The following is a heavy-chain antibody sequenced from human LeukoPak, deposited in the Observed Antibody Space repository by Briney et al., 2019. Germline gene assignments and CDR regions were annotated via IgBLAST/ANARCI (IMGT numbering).Heavy chain of an antibody. D-gene: IGHD6-19*01. V-gene: IGHV4-59*01. CDR3: ARGLTLAVAGFDP. J-gene: IGHJ5*02. Sequence: PSETQSLTCTVSGGSISSYYWSWIRQPPGKGLEWIGYIYYSGSTNYNPSLKSRVTISVDTSKNQFSLKLSSVTAADTAVYYCARGLTLAVAGFDPWGQGTLVTVSS. CDR2: IYYSGST. CDR1: GGSISSYY.